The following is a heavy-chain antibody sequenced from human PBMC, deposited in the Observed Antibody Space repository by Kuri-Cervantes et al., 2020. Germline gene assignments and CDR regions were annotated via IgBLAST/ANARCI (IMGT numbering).Heavy chain of an antibody. Sequence: ASVKVSCKASGYTFTSYYMHWVRQAPGQGLEWMGIINPSGGSATYAQKFQGRVTMTRDKSTSTVYMELSSLRSDDTAVYNCARLSYYCFDHWGQGTLVTVSS. CDR2: INPSGGSA. J-gene: IGHJ4*02. CDR3: ARLSYYCFDH. CDR1: GYTFTSYY. D-gene: IGHD2-21*01. V-gene: IGHV1-46*01.